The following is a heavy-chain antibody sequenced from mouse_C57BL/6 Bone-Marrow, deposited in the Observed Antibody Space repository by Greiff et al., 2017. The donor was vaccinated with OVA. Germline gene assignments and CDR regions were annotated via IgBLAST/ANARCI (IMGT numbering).Heavy chain of an antibody. CDR3: ARPVPGAWFAY. Sequence: QVQLKQPGAELVKPGASVKLSCKASGYTFTSYWMHWVKQRPGQGLEWIGMIHPNSGSTNYNEKFKSKATLTVDKSSSTAYMQLSSLTSEDSAVYDCARPVPGAWFAYWGQGTLVTVSA. J-gene: IGHJ3*01. CDR1: GYTFTSYW. V-gene: IGHV1-64*01. CDR2: IHPNSGST.